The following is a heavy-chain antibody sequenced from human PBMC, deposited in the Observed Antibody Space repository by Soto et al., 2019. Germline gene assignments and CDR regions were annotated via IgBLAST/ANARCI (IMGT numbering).Heavy chain of an antibody. CDR3: ARGTLSGYYYDP. V-gene: IGHV4-61*01. D-gene: IGHD3-22*01. CDR2: IYYSGST. J-gene: IGHJ5*02. CDR1: GVSVSSGSYY. Sequence: QVQLQESGPGLVKPSETLSLTCTVSGVSVSSGSYYWSWIRQPPGKGLEWIAYIYYSGSTNYNPSRKSRVTISVDTSKNQFSLKLSSVTAADTAMYYCARGTLSGYYYDPWGQGTLVTVSS.